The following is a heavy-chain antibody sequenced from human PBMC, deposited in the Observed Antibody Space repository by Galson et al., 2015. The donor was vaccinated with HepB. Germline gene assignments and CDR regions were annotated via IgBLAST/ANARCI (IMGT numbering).Heavy chain of an antibody. CDR3: ARDDVSRGDDAFDI. D-gene: IGHD5-12*01. V-gene: IGHV6-1*01. J-gene: IGHJ3*02. CDR2: TYYRSKWYN. Sequence: AISGDSVSSNSAAWNWIRQSPSRGLEWLGRTYYRSKWYNDYAVSVKSRITINPDTSKNQFSLQLNSVTPEDTAVYYCARDDVSRGDDAFDIWGQGTMVTVSS. CDR1: GDSVSSNSAA.